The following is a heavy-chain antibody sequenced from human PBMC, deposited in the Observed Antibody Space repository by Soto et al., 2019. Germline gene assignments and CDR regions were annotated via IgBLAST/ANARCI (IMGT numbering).Heavy chain of an antibody. D-gene: IGHD6-19*01. CDR1: GGSISSGGYY. Sequence: PSETLSLTCTVSGGSISSGGYYWSWIRQHPGKGLEWIGNIYYSGSTYYNPSLKSRVTISVDTSKNQFSLKLSSVTAADTAVYYCAGPTHSSGWYKWNYWGQGTLVTVSS. CDR3: AGPTHSSGWYKWNY. J-gene: IGHJ4*02. CDR2: IYYSGST. V-gene: IGHV4-39*01.